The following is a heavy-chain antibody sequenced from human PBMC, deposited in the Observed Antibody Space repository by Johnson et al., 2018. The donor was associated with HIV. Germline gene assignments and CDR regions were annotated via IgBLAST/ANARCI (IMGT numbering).Heavy chain of an antibody. CDR3: ARARAGSSYYGGLGNAFDT. D-gene: IGHD1-26*01. J-gene: IGHJ3*02. CDR1: GFTFSSYA. V-gene: IGHV3-30-3*01. Sequence: VQLVESGGGVVQPGRSLRLSCAASGFTFSSYAMHWVRQAPGKGLEWVAVISYDGSNKYYADSVKGRFTISRDNSKNTLYLQMNSLRAEDTAVYYCARARAGSSYYGGLGNAFDTWGQGTMVTVSS. CDR2: ISYDGSNK.